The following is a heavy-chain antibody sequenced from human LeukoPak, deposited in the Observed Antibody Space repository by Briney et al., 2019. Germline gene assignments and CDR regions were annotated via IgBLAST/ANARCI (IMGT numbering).Heavy chain of an antibody. D-gene: IGHD3-22*01. V-gene: IGHV3-66*01. CDR1: GFTVSSNY. CDR3: ARGYDSSGYYHYYFDY. Sequence: PGGSLRLSCAASGFTVSSNYMSWVRQAPGKGLEWVSVIYSGGSTYYADSVKGRFTISRDNSKNTLYLQMNSLRAEDTAVYYCARGYDSSGYYHYYFDYWGQGALVTVSS. CDR2: IYSGGST. J-gene: IGHJ4*02.